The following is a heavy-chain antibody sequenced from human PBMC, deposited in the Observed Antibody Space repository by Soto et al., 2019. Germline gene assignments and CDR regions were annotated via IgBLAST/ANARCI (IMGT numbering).Heavy chain of an antibody. D-gene: IGHD3-3*01. Sequence: PWGSLRLSCSASGFTFISYAILFFRHAPFKGLEYVSAISSNGGSTYYADSVKGRFTISRDNSKNTLYLQMSSLRAEDTAVYYCVKDIWFLELYGMDVWGQGTTVTVSS. CDR2: ISSNGGST. CDR1: GFTFISYA. V-gene: IGHV3-64D*06. CDR3: VKDIWFLELYGMDV. J-gene: IGHJ6*02.